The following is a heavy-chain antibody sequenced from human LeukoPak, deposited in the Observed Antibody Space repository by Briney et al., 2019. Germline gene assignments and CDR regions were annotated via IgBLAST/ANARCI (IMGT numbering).Heavy chain of an antibody. CDR3: ARARATVRYYGMDV. V-gene: IGHV4-59*01. CDR2: IYYSGST. CDR1: GGSFSSYY. Sequence: SETLSLTCTVSGGSFSSYYWSWIQQPPGKGLEWIGYIYYSGSTNYNPSLKSRVTISVDASKNQFSLKLSSVTAADTAVYYCARARATVRYYGMDVWGQGTTVTVSS. J-gene: IGHJ6*02. D-gene: IGHD4-17*01.